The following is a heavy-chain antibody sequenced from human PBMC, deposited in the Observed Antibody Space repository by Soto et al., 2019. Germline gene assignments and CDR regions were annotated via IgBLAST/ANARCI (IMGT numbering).Heavy chain of an antibody. CDR3: ARQVVDGTVAGAGSFDY. CDR2: FYYSGST. V-gene: IGHV4-39*01. J-gene: IGHJ4*02. Sequence: SETLSLTYTVSGGSISSTSYYWVWIRQPPGKGLEWIGSFYYSGSTYYNPSLKSRVTISVDTSENQFSLKLSSVTAADTAVYYCARQVVDGTVAGAGSFDYWGQGTLVTVSS. CDR1: GGSISSTSYY. D-gene: IGHD6-19*01.